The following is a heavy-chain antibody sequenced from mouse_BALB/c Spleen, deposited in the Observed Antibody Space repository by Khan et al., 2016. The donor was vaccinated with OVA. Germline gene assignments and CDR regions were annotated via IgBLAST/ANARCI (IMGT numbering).Heavy chain of an antibody. CDR3: ERRGLRWDFDY. Sequence: QVQLQQSGAELAKPGASVKMSCKASGYTFINYWILWVKQRPGQGLEWIGYINPSTGYTDYNQNFKDKATLTADKSSSTAYMQLSSLTSEYSAVYYCERRGLRWDFDYWGQGTTLTVSS. D-gene: IGHD1-1*01. J-gene: IGHJ2*01. CDR1: GYTFINYW. V-gene: IGHV1-7*01. CDR2: INPSTGYT.